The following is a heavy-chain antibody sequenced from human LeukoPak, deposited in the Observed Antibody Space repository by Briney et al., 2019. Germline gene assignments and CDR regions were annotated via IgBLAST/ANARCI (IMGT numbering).Heavy chain of an antibody. Sequence: GGSLRLSCAASGFTFSSYAMHWVRQAPGKGLEWVAVISYDGSNKYYADSVKGRFTISRDNAMNSLHLQMYSLRAEDTAVYYCAKYMSRAFDSWGQGTLVTVSS. J-gene: IGHJ4*02. D-gene: IGHD6-6*01. CDR2: ISYDGSNK. CDR3: AKYMSRAFDS. V-gene: IGHV3-30*04. CDR1: GFTFSSYA.